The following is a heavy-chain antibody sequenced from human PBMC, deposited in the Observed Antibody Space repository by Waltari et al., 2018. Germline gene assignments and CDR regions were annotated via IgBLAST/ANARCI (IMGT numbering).Heavy chain of an antibody. V-gene: IGHV3-23*01. CDR2: ISTSGGSA. CDR3: AKGTERYGGWAPIFDS. D-gene: IGHD6-19*01. J-gene: IGHJ4*02. Sequence: EVHLLESGGDLVQTGGSLRLSCAASGFAFSNSAMSWVRQAQGKGLEWVSVISTSGGSAKYAESVQGRFTISRDNSKKTLHLQMNSLRVEDTAVYYCAKGTERYGGWAPIFDSWGQGTQVTVSS. CDR1: GFAFSNSA.